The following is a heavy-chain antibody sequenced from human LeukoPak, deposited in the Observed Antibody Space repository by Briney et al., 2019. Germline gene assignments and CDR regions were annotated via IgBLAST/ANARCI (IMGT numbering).Heavy chain of an antibody. CDR1: GGSISSSNW. D-gene: IGHD2-2*01. CDR2: IYHSGST. Sequence: PSGTLSLTCAVSGGSISSSNWWSWVRQPPGKGLEWIGEIYHSGSTNYNPSLKSRVTISVDKSKNQFSLKLSSVTAADTAVYYCASLIVVPAAMRFPYYYYMDVWGKGTTVTVSS. J-gene: IGHJ6*03. CDR3: ASLIVVPAAMRFPYYYYMDV. V-gene: IGHV4-4*02.